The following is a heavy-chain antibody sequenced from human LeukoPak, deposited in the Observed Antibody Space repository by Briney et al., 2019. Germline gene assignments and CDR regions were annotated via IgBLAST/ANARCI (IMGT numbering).Heavy chain of an antibody. CDR1: GYTFTSYG. V-gene: IGHV1-18*01. CDR3: ARVGPIVVVTASDY. D-gene: IGHD2-21*02. J-gene: IGHJ4*02. CDR2: ISAYNDNT. Sequence: ASVKVSCKASGYTFTSYGISWVRQAPGQGLEWMGWISAYNDNTNYAQKLQGRVTMTTDTSTSTAYMELRSLRSDDTAVYYCARVGPIVVVTASDYWGQGTLVTVSS.